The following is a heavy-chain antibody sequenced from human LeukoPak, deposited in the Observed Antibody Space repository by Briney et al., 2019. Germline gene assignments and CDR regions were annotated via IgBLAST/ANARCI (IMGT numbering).Heavy chain of an antibody. CDR2: IYSGGTT. Sequence: PGGSLRLSCAASGFTVSSYYMSWVRQAPGKGLEWVSIIYSGGTTFYAESVKGRFTISRDNSKNTLYLQMNSLKTEDTAVYYCTTVRDYYYYHMDVWGKGTTVTVSS. CDR1: GFTVSSYY. CDR3: TTVRDYYYYHMDV. V-gene: IGHV3-53*01. J-gene: IGHJ6*03.